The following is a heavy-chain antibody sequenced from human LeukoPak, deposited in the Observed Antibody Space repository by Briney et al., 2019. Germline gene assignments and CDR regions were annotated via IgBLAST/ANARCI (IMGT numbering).Heavy chain of an antibody. Sequence: PGGSLRLSCAASGFTFSSYDMHWVRQAPGKGLEWVAVISYDGSKYYADSVKGRFTISRDNSKNTLYLQMNSLRAEDTAVYYCAKDRLWFGELLYGMDVWGQGTTVTVSS. CDR2: ISYDGSK. D-gene: IGHD3-10*01. J-gene: IGHJ6*02. CDR3: AKDRLWFGELLYGMDV. CDR1: GFTFSSYD. V-gene: IGHV3-30*18.